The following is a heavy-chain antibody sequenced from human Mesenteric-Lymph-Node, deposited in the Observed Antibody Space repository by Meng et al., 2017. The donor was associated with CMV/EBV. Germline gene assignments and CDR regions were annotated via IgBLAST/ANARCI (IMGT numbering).Heavy chain of an antibody. J-gene: IGHJ4*02. CDR2: ISYDGSNK. CDR3: ARGTDY. CDR1: GFTFSSYA. V-gene: IGHV3-30-3*01. Sequence: RSLSLSCAASGFTFSSYAMHWVRQAPGKGLEWVAVISYDGSNKYYADSVKGRFTISRDNSKNTLYLQMNSLRAEGTAVYYCARGTDYWGQGTLVTVSS.